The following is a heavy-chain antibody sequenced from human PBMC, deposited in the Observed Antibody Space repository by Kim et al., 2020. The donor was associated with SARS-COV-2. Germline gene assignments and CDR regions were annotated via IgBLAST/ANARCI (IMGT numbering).Heavy chain of an antibody. CDR2: ISGSGDRA. CDR3: AKDGSTTNYPYYFDY. Sequence: GGSLRLSCEASGFTFNSYVMNWVRQAPGKGLEWVSSISGSGDRAFYADSVRGRFTISRDNSKNTLYLQMNNLRAEDTAVYYCAKDGSTTNYPYYFDYWGRGSLVTVSS. J-gene: IGHJ4*02. V-gene: IGHV3-23*01. CDR1: GFTFNSYV. D-gene: IGHD4-4*01.